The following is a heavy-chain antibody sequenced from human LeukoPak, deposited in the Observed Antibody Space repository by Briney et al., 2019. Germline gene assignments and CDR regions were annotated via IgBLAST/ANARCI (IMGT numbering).Heavy chain of an antibody. CDR1: GFTFSTFA. CDR2: IISGGTT. Sequence: GGSLRLSCAASGFTFSTFAMIWVRQPPGKGLEWVSGIISGGTTYYADSVRGRFIISRGNSKNTLYLQMNSLRAEDTAVYYCAKGNAANFYYYMDVWGKGTTVTVSS. J-gene: IGHJ6*03. D-gene: IGHD5-18*01. V-gene: IGHV3-23*01. CDR3: AKGNAANFYYYMDV.